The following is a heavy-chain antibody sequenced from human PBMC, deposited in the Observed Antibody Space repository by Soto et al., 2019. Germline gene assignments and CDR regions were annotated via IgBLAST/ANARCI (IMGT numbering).Heavy chain of an antibody. V-gene: IGHV4-30-4*01. CDR3: ARVANFYYYGMDG. Sequence: SETLSLTCTVSGGSISSGDYYWSWIRQPPGKGLEWIGYIYYSGSAYYNPSLKSRVTISVDTSKNQFSLMLSSVTAADTAVYYCARVANFYYYGMDGGGQGTTVTVSS. CDR1: GGSISSGDYY. D-gene: IGHD1-26*01. CDR2: IYYSGSA. J-gene: IGHJ6*02.